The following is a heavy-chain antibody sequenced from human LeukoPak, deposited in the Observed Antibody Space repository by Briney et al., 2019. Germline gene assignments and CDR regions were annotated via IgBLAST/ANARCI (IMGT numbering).Heavy chain of an antibody. V-gene: IGHV3-21*01. CDR3: ATVGGPYASGWLAY. Sequence: PGGSLRLSCAASGFTFSSYSMNWVRQAPGKGLEWVSSISSGNSYIYYADSVKGRFTISRDNAKNSLYLQMNSLRAEDTAVYYCATVGGPYASGWLAYWGQGTLVTVSS. D-gene: IGHD6-19*01. J-gene: IGHJ4*02. CDR1: GFTFSSYS. CDR2: ISSGNSYI.